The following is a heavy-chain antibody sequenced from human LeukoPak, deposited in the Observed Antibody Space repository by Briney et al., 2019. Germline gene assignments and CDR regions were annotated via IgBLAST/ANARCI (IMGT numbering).Heavy chain of an antibody. J-gene: IGHJ3*02. V-gene: IGHV1-18*01. CDR2: ISGYNGDT. Sequence: GASVKVSCKASGYTFTNYGISWVRQAPGQGLEWMGWISGYNGDTKYAQKVQGRVTMTTDKFTSTAYMELRSLRSDDTAVYYCARCYGSGRWALDIWGQGTMVTVYS. D-gene: IGHD3-10*01. CDR3: ARCYGSGRWALDI. CDR1: GYTFTNYG.